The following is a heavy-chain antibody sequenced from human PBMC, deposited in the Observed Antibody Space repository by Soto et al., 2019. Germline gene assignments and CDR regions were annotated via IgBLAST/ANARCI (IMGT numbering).Heavy chain of an antibody. CDR3: ARARGGATRMDYYYYYYGMDV. V-gene: IGHV1-18*01. CDR1: GYTFTSYG. D-gene: IGHD1-26*01. Sequence: ASVKVSCKASGYTFTSYGISWVRQAPGQGLEWMGWISAYNGNTNYAQKLQGRVTMTTDTSTSTAYMELRSLRSDDTAVYYCARARGGATRMDYYYYYYGMDVWGQGTTVTV. J-gene: IGHJ6*02. CDR2: ISAYNGNT.